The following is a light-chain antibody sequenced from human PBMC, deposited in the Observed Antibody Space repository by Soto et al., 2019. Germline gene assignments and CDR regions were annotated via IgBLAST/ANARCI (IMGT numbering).Light chain of an antibody. V-gene: IGKV3-15*01. CDR2: SVS. CDR3: QQYNNWPRT. Sequence: IVMTQSPGTLSVSPVERVTLYFSASQSVRSNLAWYPPRPGQAPRLLIYSVSSRDTDIPARFSGGGSGTEFTLTINSLQTEDFAVYYCQQYNNWPRTFGQGTRME. CDR1: QSVRSN. J-gene: IGKJ5*01.